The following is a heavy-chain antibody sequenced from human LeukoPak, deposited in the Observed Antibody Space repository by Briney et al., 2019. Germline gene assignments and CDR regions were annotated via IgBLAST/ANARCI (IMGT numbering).Heavy chain of an antibody. V-gene: IGHV1-2*02. Sequence: ASVKVSCKASGYTFTDSYMDWVRQAPGQGLEWMGWINPNSGDTNYAQKFQGRVTMTRDTSISTAYMELSRLTSDDTAVYYCTRDINWNYGYRGQGTLVTVSS. J-gene: IGHJ4*02. CDR2: INPNSGDT. CDR1: GYTFTDSY. CDR3: TRDINWNYGY. D-gene: IGHD1-7*01.